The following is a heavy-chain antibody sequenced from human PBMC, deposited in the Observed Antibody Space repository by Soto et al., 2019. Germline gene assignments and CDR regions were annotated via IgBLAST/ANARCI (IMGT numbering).Heavy chain of an antibody. CDR3: ARFCRYGYLCD. J-gene: IGHJ4*02. CDR2: IFPRDSDT. D-gene: IGHD5-18*01. CDR1: GYGFSNYW. Sequence: GESLKISCEGSGYGFSNYWIGWVRQKSGKGLEWMGIIFPRDSDTKYNPSLQGQVSISADNSVATAYLQWSSLKASDTAMYYCARFCRYGYLCDWGQGSLVIVAS. V-gene: IGHV5-51*01.